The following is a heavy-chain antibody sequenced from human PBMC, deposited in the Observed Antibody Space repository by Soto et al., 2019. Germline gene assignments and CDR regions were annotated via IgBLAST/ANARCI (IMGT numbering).Heavy chain of an antibody. CDR1: GFTFSSYA. Sequence: QVQLVESGGGVVQPGRSLRLSCAASGFTFSSYAMHWVRQAPGQGMEWVAIISYDGSHKYYADSVKGRFTISRDNSKNTLDLQMNSLRAEDTAVFYCAREQLAGAARGVIDMWGQGTVVTVSS. V-gene: IGHV3-30*04. CDR3: AREQLAGAARGVIDM. J-gene: IGHJ3*02. D-gene: IGHD1-26*01. CDR2: ISYDGSHK.